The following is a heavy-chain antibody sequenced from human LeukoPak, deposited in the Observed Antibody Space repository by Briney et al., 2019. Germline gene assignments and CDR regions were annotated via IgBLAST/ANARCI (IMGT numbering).Heavy chain of an antibody. J-gene: IGHJ4*02. D-gene: IGHD5-18*01. CDR2: IYYSGNT. Sequence: SETLSLTCTVSGGSISNDNYYWGWIRQPPGKGLEWIGSIYYSGNTYYSPSLKSRVTIFVDTSKNQFSLKLSFVTAADTAVYYCARHAAPGHGYFYYFDYWGQGTLVTVSS. CDR1: GGSISNDNYY. CDR3: ARHAAPGHGYFYYFDY. V-gene: IGHV4-39*01.